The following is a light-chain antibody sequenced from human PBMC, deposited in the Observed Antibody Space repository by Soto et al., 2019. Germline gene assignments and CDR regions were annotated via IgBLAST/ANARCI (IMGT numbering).Light chain of an antibody. J-gene: IGKJ4*01. CDR3: MQETHRPIT. CDR2: KVS. V-gene: IGKV2-30*01. CDR1: QSLLYSDGSTF. Sequence: EVVMTQTPLSLPVTLGQSASISCRSSQSLLYSDGSTFLNWFHQRPGQAPRRLIYKVSKRDSGVPDRFSGSGSGTDFTLKISRVEVEDVGFYYSMQETHRPITFGGGTKVDIK.